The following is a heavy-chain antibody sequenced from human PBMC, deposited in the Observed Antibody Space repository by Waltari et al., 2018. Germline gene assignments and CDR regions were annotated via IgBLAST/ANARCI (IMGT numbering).Heavy chain of an antibody. V-gene: IGHV4-39*07. D-gene: IGHD6-13*01. CDR3: ARSYSSSWYEFDY. J-gene: IGHJ4*02. Sequence: QLQLQDSGPGLVKPSETLSLTCTVSGGSISSSSYYWVWIRQPPGKGLEWIGSIYYSGSTYYNPSLKSRVTISVDTSKNQFSLKLSSVTAADTAVYYCARSYSSSWYEFDYWGQGTLVTVSS. CDR2: IYYSGST. CDR1: GGSISSSSYY.